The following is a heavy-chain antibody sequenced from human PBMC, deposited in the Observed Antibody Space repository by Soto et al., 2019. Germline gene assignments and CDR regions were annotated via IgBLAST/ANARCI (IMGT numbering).Heavy chain of an antibody. CDR2: IKQDGSEK. J-gene: IGHJ4*02. D-gene: IGHD6-13*01. CDR3: ARDQLAAAATFDY. CDR1: GFTFSSYW. Sequence: GSLRLSCAASGFTFSSYWMSWVRQAPGKGLEWVANIKQDGSEKYYVDSVKGRFTISRDNAKNSLYLQMNSLRAEDTAVYYCARDQLAAAATFDYWGQGTLVTVSS. V-gene: IGHV3-7*03.